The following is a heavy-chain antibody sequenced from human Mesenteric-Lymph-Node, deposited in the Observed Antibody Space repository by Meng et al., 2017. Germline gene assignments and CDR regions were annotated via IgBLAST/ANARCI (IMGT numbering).Heavy chain of an antibody. J-gene: IGHJ4*02. V-gene: IGHV3-13*01. CDR2: IGTVGDT. CDR1: GFTFRNYD. CDR3: VREALGVDWQPLDH. Sequence: EVQLVESGGGWVQPGGSLSLACAASGFTFRNYDMHWVRQATGEGLEWVAAIGTVGDTCYPGSVKGRFTISRDDAKNSLYLQMNSLRAGDTGVYYCVREALGVDWQPLDHWGQGTLVTVSS. D-gene: IGHD3-9*01.